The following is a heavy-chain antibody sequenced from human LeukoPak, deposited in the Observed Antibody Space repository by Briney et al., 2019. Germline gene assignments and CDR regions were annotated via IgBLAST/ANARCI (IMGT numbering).Heavy chain of an antibody. CDR3: ARSPRQYYDTRGYVRYFDY. D-gene: IGHD3-22*01. CDR2: IFHSGNT. Sequence: TLSLTCAVSGGSISSGGFSWSWIRQPPGKDLEWIGYIFHSGNTYYNPSLKSRVTISVDRSKNLFSLKLTSVTAADMAIYFCARSPRQYYDTRGYVRYFDYWGQGTLFTVSS. CDR1: GGSISSGGFS. J-gene: IGHJ4*02. V-gene: IGHV4-30-2*01.